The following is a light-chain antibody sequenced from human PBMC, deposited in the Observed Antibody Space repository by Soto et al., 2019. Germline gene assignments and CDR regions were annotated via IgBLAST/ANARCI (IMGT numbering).Light chain of an antibody. CDR1: QSIAGY. V-gene: IGKV3-11*01. J-gene: IGKJ5*01. Sequence: ENMLDQSPGTLSLSARERTTLSCRAIQSIAGYLAWYQKKPGQAPRLLTYDASNRATGIPARFSGSGSGTDFTLTISSLEPEDFAVYYCQQRSTWPPLITFGQGTRLEIK. CDR2: DAS. CDR3: QQRSTWPPLIT.